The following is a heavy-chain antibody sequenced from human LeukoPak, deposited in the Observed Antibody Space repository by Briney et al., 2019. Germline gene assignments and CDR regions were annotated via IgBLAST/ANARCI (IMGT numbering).Heavy chain of an antibody. CDR3: ARERFYYDSSGYAYYYYGMDV. J-gene: IGHJ6*02. CDR1: GFTFSSYG. D-gene: IGHD3-22*01. V-gene: IGHV3-33*01. Sequence: QPGRSLRLSCAASGFTFSSYGMHWVRQAPGKGLEWVAVMWYDGSNKYYADSVKGRFTISRDNSKNTLYLQMNSLRAEDTAVYYCARERFYYDSSGYAYYYYGMDVWGQGTTVTVSS. CDR2: MWYDGSNK.